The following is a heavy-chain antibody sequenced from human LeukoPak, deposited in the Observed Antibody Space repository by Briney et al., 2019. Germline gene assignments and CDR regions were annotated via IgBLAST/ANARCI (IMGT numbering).Heavy chain of an antibody. J-gene: IGHJ4*02. D-gene: IGHD3-22*01. Sequence: GSVKVSCQASGYTFTSYGISWVRQAPGQGLEWMGWISAYNGNTNYAQELQGRVTMTTDTSTSTAYMELRSLRSDDTAVYYCARDATIYDSSGSDHEPFDYWGQGTLVTVSS. CDR2: ISAYNGNT. CDR1: GYTFTSYG. CDR3: ARDATIYDSSGSDHEPFDY. V-gene: IGHV1-18*01.